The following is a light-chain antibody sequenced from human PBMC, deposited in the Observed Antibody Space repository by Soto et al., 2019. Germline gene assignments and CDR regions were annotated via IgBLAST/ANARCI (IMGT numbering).Light chain of an antibody. J-gene: IGLJ1*01. CDR2: EVS. V-gene: IGLV2-14*01. CDR3: SSYTSSSTRV. Sequence: ALAQPGPVSGSPGQSSTISCTGTISDVGGYNYVSRSQQHPGKAPKLMIYEVSNRPSGVSNRFSGSKSGNTASLTISGLQAEDEADYYCSSYTSSSTRVFGTGTKVTVL. CDR1: ISDVGGYNY.